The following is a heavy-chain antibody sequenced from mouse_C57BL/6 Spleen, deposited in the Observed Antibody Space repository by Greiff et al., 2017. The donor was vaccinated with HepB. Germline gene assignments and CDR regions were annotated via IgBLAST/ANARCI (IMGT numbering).Heavy chain of an antibody. D-gene: IGHD1-1*01. CDR1: GYTFTSYT. J-gene: IGHJ4*01. V-gene: IGHV1-4*01. CDR2: INPSSGYT. Sequence: QVQLKESGAELARPGASVKMSCKASGYTFTSYTMHWVKQRPGQGLEWIGYINPSSGYTKYNQKFKDKATLTADKSSSTAYMQLSSLTSEDSAVYYCERNPYYGSSYDYAMDYWGQGTSVTFSS. CDR3: ERNPYYGSSYDYAMDY.